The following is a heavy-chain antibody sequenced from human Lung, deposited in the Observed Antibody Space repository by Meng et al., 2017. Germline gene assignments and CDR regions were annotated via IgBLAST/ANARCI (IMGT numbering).Heavy chain of an antibody. CDR3: ARGPTTMAHDFDY. D-gene: IGHD4-11*01. CDR2: INHSGST. J-gene: IGHJ4*02. CDR1: GGSFSDYY. V-gene: IGHV4-34*01. Sequence: QVQPTPWGAGLFRPSETLYCTCLVSGGSFSDYYWSWNRQPPGKGLEWIGEINHSGSTNYNPSLESRATISVDTSQNNLSLKLSSVTAADSAVYYCARGPTTMAHDFDYWGQGTLVTVSS.